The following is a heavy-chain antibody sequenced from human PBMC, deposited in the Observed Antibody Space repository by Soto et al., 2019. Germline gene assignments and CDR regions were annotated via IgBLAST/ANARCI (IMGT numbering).Heavy chain of an antibody. CDR1: GGSISSYY. V-gene: IGHV4-59*01. CDR2: IYYSGST. Sequence: SETLSLTCTVSGGSISSYYWIWIRQPPGKGLEWIGYIYYSGSTNYNPSLKSRVTISVDTSKNQFSLKLSSVTAADTAVYYCARDRMFDYWGQGTLVTVSS. J-gene: IGHJ4*02. CDR3: ARDRMFDY.